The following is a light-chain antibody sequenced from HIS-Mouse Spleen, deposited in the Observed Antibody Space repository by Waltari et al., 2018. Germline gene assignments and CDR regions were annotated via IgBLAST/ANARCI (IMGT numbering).Light chain of an antibody. J-gene: IGLJ2*01. Sequence: QSALTQPASVSGSPVQSITIPCTGTSSDVGSYHLVSWYQQHPGKAPKRMIYEGSKRPSGVANRFAGSKSGNTASLTISGLQAEDEADYYCCSYAGSSTFVVFGGGTKLTVL. CDR1: SSDVGSYHL. V-gene: IGLV2-23*03. CDR2: EGS. CDR3: CSYAGSSTFVV.